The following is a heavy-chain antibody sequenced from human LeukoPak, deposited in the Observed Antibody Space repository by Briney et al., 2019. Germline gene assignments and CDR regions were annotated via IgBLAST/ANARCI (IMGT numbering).Heavy chain of an antibody. CDR2: IIPIFGTA. J-gene: IGHJ4*02. CDR3: AKDRLQLVQYYFDY. V-gene: IGHV1-69*13. CDR1: GGTFSSYA. D-gene: IGHD6-6*01. Sequence: ASVKVSCKASGGTFSSYAISWVRQAPGQGLEWMGGIIPIFGTANYAQKFQGRVTITADESTSTAYMELSSLRAEDTAVYYCAKDRLQLVQYYFDYWGQGTLVTVSS.